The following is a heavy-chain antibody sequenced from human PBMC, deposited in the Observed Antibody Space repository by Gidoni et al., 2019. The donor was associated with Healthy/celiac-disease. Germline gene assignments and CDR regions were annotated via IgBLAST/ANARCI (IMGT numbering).Heavy chain of an antibody. V-gene: IGHV3-23*04. Sequence: EVQLVESGGGLVQPGGSLRLSCAASGFTFSSYALRWVRQAPGKGLEWVSAISGSGGSTYYADSVKGRFTISRDNSKNTLYLQMNSLRAEDTAVYYCAKRDETDYYDSSGYSPFDYWGQGTLVTVSS. CDR2: ISGSGGST. J-gene: IGHJ4*02. CDR1: GFTFSSYA. D-gene: IGHD3-22*01. CDR3: AKRDETDYYDSSGYSPFDY.